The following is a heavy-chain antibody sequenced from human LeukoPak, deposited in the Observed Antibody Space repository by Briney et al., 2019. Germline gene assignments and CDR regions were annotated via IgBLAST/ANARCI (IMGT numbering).Heavy chain of an antibody. J-gene: IGHJ5*02. CDR1: GGSISYYY. Sequence: PSETLSLTCTVSGGSISYYYWSWIRQSPGKGLEWIGYIYYSGTTNYNPSLKSRVTISVGTSKNQFSLQLRSVTAADTAVCYCASLYSSSYNWFDPWGQGTLVTVSS. CDR2: IYYSGTT. D-gene: IGHD6-13*01. CDR3: ASLYSSSYNWFDP. V-gene: IGHV4-59*01.